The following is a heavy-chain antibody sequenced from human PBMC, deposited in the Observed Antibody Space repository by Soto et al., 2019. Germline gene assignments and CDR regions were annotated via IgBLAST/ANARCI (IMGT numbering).Heavy chain of an antibody. CDR2: ISGNGGST. Sequence: EVHLLESGGGLVQRGGSLRLSSEASGFTFSAYAMIWVRQVPGKGLEWVSTISGNGGSTYYADSVKGRFTISRDNSKNTLYLEMTGLGAEDTAVYYCAKGGRAEYYDSSGYIDYWGQGTLVTVSS. D-gene: IGHD3-22*01. V-gene: IGHV3-23*01. CDR1: GFTFSAYA. J-gene: IGHJ4*02. CDR3: AKGGRAEYYDSSGYIDY.